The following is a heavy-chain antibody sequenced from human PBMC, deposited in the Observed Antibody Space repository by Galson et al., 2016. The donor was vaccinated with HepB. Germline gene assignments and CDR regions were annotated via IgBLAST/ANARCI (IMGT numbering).Heavy chain of an antibody. J-gene: IGHJ6*02. D-gene: IGHD1/OR15-1a*01. CDR2: IYPADSQT. Sequence: QSGAEVKKPGESLKISCKIFGFSFSSYWIAWVRQMPGKGPEWMAMIYPADSQTKYSPSFQGHVTMSADRSITTAYLHWSSLKASDTAIYYCARHVIATSNYYYYGLDVWGQGTSVTVSS. CDR3: ARHVIATSNYYYYGLDV. V-gene: IGHV5-51*01. CDR1: GFSFSSYW.